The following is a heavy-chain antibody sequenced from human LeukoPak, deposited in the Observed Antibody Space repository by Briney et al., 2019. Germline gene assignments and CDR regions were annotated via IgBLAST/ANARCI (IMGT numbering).Heavy chain of an antibody. CDR1: GFTFSNHW. CDR3: AKDADWASDY. V-gene: IGHV3-7*01. J-gene: IGHJ4*02. D-gene: IGHD3-9*01. CDR2: IDPDGRDT. Sequence: GGSLRLSCAASGFTFSNHWMNRVRQAPGKGLQWLAKIDPDGRDTQHVDSIKGRFTISRDNAKNSLFMHMNSLRAEDTAVYYCAKDADWASDYWGQGTLVTVSS.